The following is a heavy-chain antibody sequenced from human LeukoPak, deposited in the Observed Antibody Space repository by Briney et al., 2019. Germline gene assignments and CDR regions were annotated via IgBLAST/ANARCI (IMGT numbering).Heavy chain of an antibody. V-gene: IGHV3-7*01. CDR2: IKQDGSEK. Sequence: PGGPLRLSCAASGFTFSSYWMSWVRQAPGKGLEWVANIKQDGSEKYYVDSVKGRFTISRDNAKNSLYLQINSLRAEDTAVYYCARHLPEGTFDIWGQGTMVTVSS. CDR3: ARHLPEGTFDI. J-gene: IGHJ3*02. CDR1: GFTFSSYW. D-gene: IGHD6-13*01.